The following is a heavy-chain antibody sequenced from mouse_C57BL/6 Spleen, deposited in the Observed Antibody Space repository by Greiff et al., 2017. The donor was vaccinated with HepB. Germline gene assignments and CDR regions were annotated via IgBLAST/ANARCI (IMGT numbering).Heavy chain of an antibody. D-gene: IGHD2-3*01. CDR1: GFTFTDYY. CDR2: IRNKANGYTT. J-gene: IGHJ2*01. CDR3: ARSHYDGYPFDY. Sequence: EVQVVESGGGLVQPGGSLSLSCAASGFTFTDYYMSWVRQPPGKALEWLGFIRNKANGYTTEYSASVKGRFTISRDNSQSILYLQMNALRAEDRATYYCARSHYDGYPFDYWGQGTTLTVSS. V-gene: IGHV7-3*01.